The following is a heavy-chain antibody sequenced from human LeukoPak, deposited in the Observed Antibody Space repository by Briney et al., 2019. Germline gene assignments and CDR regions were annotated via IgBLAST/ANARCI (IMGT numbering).Heavy chain of an antibody. Sequence: GGSLRLSCAASGFTFSNYAIRWVRQDPGKGLAWVSTVSGSGATTYYADSVKGRFTISRDNSWNTLFLQMNSLRAEDTAVYYCATDIRNILGATYLDYWGQGTLVAVSS. J-gene: IGHJ4*02. CDR3: ATDIRNILGATYLDY. CDR2: VSGSGATT. V-gene: IGHV3-23*01. D-gene: IGHD1-26*01. CDR1: GFTFSNYA.